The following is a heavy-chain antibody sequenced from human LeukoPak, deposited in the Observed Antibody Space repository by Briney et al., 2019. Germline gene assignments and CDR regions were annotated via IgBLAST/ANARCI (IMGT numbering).Heavy chain of an antibody. V-gene: IGHV6-1*01. CDR3: ARESYYDFWSGSLPVDY. CDR2: TYYRSKWYN. Sequence: PSQTLSLTCAISGDSVSSNSAAWNWIRQSPSRGLEWLGRTYYRSKWYNDYAVSVKSRITTNPDTSKNQFSLQLNSVTPEDTAVYYCARESYYDFWSGSLPVDYWGQGTLVTVSS. D-gene: IGHD3-3*01. J-gene: IGHJ4*02. CDR1: GDSVSSNSAA.